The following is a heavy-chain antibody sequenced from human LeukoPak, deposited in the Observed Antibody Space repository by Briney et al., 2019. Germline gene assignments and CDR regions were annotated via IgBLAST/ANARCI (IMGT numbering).Heavy chain of an antibody. CDR1: VGTFSSYA. Sequence: ASVKVSCKASVGTFSSYAISWVRQAPGQGLEWMGGIIPIFGTANYAQKFQGRVTITTDESTSTAYMELSSLRSEDTAVYYCAREGTYYYDSSGNLHYWGQGTLVTVSS. V-gene: IGHV1-69*05. CDR3: AREGTYYYDSSGNLHY. D-gene: IGHD3-22*01. CDR2: IIPIFGTA. J-gene: IGHJ4*02.